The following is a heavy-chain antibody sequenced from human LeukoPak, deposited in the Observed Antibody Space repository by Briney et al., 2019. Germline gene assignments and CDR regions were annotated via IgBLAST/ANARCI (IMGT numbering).Heavy chain of an antibody. J-gene: IGHJ4*02. V-gene: IGHV4-39*01. CDR2: IYYSGST. CDR1: GGSISSSSYY. Sequence: PSETLSLTCTVSGGSISSSSYYWGWIRQPPGKGLEWIGSIYYSGSTYYNPLLKRRVTISVHSSKNQYFLKLSLGTAAETAVYFCAGCWYGSGSYVDYWGQGTLVTVSS. D-gene: IGHD3-10*01. CDR3: AGCWYGSGSYVDY.